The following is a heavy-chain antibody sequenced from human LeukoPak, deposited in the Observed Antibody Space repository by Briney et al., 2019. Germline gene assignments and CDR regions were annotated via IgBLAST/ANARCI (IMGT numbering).Heavy chain of an antibody. V-gene: IGHV1-2*02. CDR2: INPNSGGT. CDR3: VRDRLRLGYERTNWFDP. CDR1: GYTFTNYG. Sequence: GASVKVSCKASGYTFTNYGISWIRQAPGQGLEWMGWINPNSGGTNYGQKFQGRVTMTRDTSINTGYMELSRLRSDDTAVYYCVRDRLRLGYERTNWFDPWGQGTLVTVSS. J-gene: IGHJ5*02. D-gene: IGHD2-15*01.